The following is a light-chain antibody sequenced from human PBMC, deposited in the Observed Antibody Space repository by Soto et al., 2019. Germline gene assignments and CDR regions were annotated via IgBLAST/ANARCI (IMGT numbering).Light chain of an antibody. V-gene: IGKV1-5*03. Sequence: QSPSSLSASVGDRVSITCRASQTINSWLAWYQQKPGKAPKLLIFKASSLQSGVPSRFSGSGSGTEFTLSFSSLQPDECATYYCQHYNSYPYTFGQGTKVDIK. CDR3: QHYNSYPYT. J-gene: IGKJ2*01. CDR1: QTINSW. CDR2: KAS.